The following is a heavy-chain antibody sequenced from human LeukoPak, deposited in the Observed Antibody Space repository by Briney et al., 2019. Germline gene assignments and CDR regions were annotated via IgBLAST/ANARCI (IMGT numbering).Heavy chain of an antibody. Sequence: SETLSLTCAVYGGSFSGYYWSWIRQPPGKGPEWIGEINHSGSTNYNPSLKSRVTISVDTSKNQFSLKLSSVTAADTAVYYCARVGVVVVAATLYRKGIGAFDIWGQGTMVTVSS. CDR3: ARVGVVVVAATLYRKGIGAFDI. CDR2: INHSGST. J-gene: IGHJ3*02. CDR1: GGSFSGYY. V-gene: IGHV4-34*01. D-gene: IGHD2-15*01.